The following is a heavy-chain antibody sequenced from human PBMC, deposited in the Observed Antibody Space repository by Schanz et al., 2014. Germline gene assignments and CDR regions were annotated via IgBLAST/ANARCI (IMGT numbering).Heavy chain of an antibody. CDR3: ARSTSMYFLQ. CDR1: GFTFDDYA. D-gene: IGHD2-2*01. Sequence: EVQLVESGGGLVQPGRSLRLSCAASGFTFDDYAMHWVRQAPGKGLEWVSGISWNSGSIGYADSVKGRFTISRDNAKNTLYLQMNSLRAEDTAVYYCARSTSMYFLQWGQGTLVTVSS. J-gene: IGHJ1*01. V-gene: IGHV3-9*01. CDR2: ISWNSGSI.